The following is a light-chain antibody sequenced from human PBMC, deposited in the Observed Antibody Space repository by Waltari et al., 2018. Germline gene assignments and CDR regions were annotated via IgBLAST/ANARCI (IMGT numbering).Light chain of an antibody. Sequence: SYDLTQPSSVSVAPGQTATITCSGRTVGNYDVYWYQTKTGLSPVLVIYEDSLRASGIPERFSGSNSANTATLIIREAQVVDEAEYYCQVWHSSTAVFGGGTKLTVL. V-gene: IGLV3-1*01. CDR2: EDS. CDR3: QVWHSSTAV. CDR1: TVGNYD. J-gene: IGLJ2*01.